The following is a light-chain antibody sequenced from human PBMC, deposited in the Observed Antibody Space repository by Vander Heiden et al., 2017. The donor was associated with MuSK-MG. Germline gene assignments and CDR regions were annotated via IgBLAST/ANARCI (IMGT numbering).Light chain of an antibody. CDR2: EDS. CDR1: ALAKKY. V-gene: IGLV3-10*01. CDR3: YSTDSSANHRV. J-gene: IGLJ3*02. Sequence: SYELPQPPSVSVSPGPTARITCSGGALAKKYAYWYQQKSGQAPVLVIYEDSKRPSGIPERFSGSSSGTVATLTVSGAQVEDEADYYCYSTDSSANHRVFGGGTKLTVL.